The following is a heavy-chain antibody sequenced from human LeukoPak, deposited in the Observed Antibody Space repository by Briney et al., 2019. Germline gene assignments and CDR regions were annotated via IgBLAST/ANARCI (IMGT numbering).Heavy chain of an antibody. V-gene: IGHV3-30*18. CDR1: GFTFSSYG. CDR2: ISYDGSNK. J-gene: IGHJ4*02. D-gene: IGHD2-15*01. Sequence: PGGSLRLSCAASGFTFSSYGMHWVRQAPGKGLEWVAVISYDGSNKYYADSVKGRFTISRDNSKNTLYLQMNSLRAEDTAVYYCANVRAGDCSGGICYDYFDYWGQGTLVTVSS. CDR3: ANVRAGDCSGGICYDYFDY.